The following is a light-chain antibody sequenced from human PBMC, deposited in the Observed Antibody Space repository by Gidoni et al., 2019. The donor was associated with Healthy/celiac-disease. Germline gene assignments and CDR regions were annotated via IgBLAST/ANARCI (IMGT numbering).Light chain of an antibody. V-gene: IGKV3-20*01. J-gene: IGKJ1*01. CDR3: KQYGSSPRT. CDR2: GAS. CDR1: QSVSTSY. Sequence: DIVLPQSPGTLSLSPGERATLSCRASQSVSTSYFAWYQQKPGQAPRLLIYGASSRATGIPDRFSGSGSERDFTLTISRLEPEDCAVYYCKQYGSSPRTFXQXTKVEIK.